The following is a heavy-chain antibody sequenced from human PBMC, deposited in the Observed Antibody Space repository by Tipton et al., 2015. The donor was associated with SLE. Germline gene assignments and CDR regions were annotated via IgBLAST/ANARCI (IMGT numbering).Heavy chain of an antibody. J-gene: IGHJ4*02. CDR3: ARDSVSDY. Sequence: SLRLSCAASGFTFSSYAMSWVRQAPGKGLEWVSAISGSGGSTYYADSVKGRFTISRDNAKNSLYLQMNSLRAEDTAVYYCARDSVSDYWGQGTLVTVSS. V-gene: IGHV3-23*01. CDR2: ISGSGGST. CDR1: GFTFSSYA.